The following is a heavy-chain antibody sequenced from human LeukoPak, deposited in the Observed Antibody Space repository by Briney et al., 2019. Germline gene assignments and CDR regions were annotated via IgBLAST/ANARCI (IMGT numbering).Heavy chain of an antibody. J-gene: IGHJ4*02. Sequence: AGSLLLSCAASGVTLSSYAMSFVRQSPGKGLESVSAINSGGNTYYANSVKGRFTISRDNSKNTLYLQMDSLRAEDTAAYYCAKRVVGTTVRYFDYWGQGTRVSVSP. CDR3: AKRVVGTTVRYFDY. D-gene: IGHD4-17*01. CDR2: INSGGNT. V-gene: IGHV3-23*01. CDR1: GVTLSSYA.